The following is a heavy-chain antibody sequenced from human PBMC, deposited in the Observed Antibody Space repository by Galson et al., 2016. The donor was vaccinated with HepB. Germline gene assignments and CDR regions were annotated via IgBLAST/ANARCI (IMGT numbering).Heavy chain of an antibody. Sequence: SLRLSCAASGFTFDAYAIHWVRQAPGKGLEWVSGISWNGGTKGYADSVKGRFTISRDNANNSLYLQMSSLRAEDTALYYCAKDKAWVYYAMDVWGQGTTVTVSS. CDR3: AKDKAWVYYAMDV. J-gene: IGHJ6*02. V-gene: IGHV3-9*01. D-gene: IGHD7-27*01. CDR1: GFTFDAYA. CDR2: ISWNGGTK.